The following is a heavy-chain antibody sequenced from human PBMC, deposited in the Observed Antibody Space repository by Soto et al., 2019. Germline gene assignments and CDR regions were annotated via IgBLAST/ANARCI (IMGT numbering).Heavy chain of an antibody. CDR3: ARGPYYDFWSGYPDY. V-gene: IGHV4-61*01. J-gene: IGHJ4*02. CDR2: IYYSGST. Sequence: SETLSLTCTVSGGSVSSGSYCWSWIRQPPGKGLEWIGYIYYSGSTNYNPSLKSRVAISVDTSKNQFSLKLSSVTAADTAVYYCARGPYYDFWSGYPDYWGQGTLVTVSS. D-gene: IGHD3-3*01. CDR1: GGSVSSGSYC.